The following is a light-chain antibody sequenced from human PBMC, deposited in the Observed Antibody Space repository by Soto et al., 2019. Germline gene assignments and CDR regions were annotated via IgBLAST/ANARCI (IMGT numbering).Light chain of an antibody. CDR3: SSYAGSTLYV. Sequence: QSALTQPPSASGSPGQSVTISCTGTSSDVGGYNYVSWYQQHPGKAPKLMIYEVSKRPSGVPDRFSGSKSGNTASLTVSGLQAEDEADYYCSSYAGSTLYVFGTGTKLTVL. CDR1: SSDVGGYNY. CDR2: EVS. J-gene: IGLJ1*01. V-gene: IGLV2-8*01.